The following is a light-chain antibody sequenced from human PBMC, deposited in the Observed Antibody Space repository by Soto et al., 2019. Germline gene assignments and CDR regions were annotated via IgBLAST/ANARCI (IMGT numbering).Light chain of an antibody. CDR3: CSYAGSYTGV. Sequence: QSALTQPRSVSGSPGQSVTISCTGTSSDVGGYNFVSWYQQHPGEAPKLMIYDVTKRPSGVPDRFSGSKSGNTASLTISGLKAEDDADYYCCSYAGSYTGVFGGGTKLTVL. J-gene: IGLJ3*02. V-gene: IGLV2-11*01. CDR2: DVT. CDR1: SSDVGGYNF.